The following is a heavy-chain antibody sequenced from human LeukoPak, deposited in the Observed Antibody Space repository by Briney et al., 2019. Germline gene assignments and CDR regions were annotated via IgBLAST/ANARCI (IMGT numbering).Heavy chain of an antibody. D-gene: IGHD2-2*01. CDR3: ARGGWGVVVPAAIGGYGMDV. V-gene: IGHV4-34*01. CDR2: INHSGST. CDR1: GGSFSGYY. J-gene: IGHJ6*02. Sequence: SETLSLTCAVYGGSFSGYYWSWIRQPPGKGLEWIGEINHSGSTNYNPSLKSRVTISVDTSENQFSLKLSSVTAADTAVYYCARGGWGVVVPAAIGGYGMDVWGQGTTVTVSS.